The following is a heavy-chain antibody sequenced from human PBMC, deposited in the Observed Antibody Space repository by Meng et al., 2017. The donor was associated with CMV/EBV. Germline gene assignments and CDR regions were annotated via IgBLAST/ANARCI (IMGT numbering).Heavy chain of an antibody. V-gene: IGHV3-7*01. CDR1: GFTLSSKW. D-gene: IGHD2-21*01. Sequence: GESLKISCTASGFTLSSKWMTWVRQAPGKGLEWVANINKDGSEKYSVDSVKGRFTISRDNAKNSLSLQMNSLRVEDTAVYYCTRGYSRLGAFDIWGQGTVVTVSS. CDR3: TRGYSRLGAFDI. CDR2: INKDGSEK. J-gene: IGHJ3*02.